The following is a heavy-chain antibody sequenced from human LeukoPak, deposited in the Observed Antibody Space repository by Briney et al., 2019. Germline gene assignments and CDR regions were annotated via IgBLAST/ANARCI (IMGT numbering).Heavy chain of an antibody. CDR2: IYYSGST. D-gene: IGHD6-13*01. CDR3: ARDGGIAAAGTSWFDP. J-gene: IGHJ5*02. CDR1: GGSISSSSYY. V-gene: IGHV4-39*07. Sequence: SETLSLTCTVSGGSISSSSYYWGWIRQPPGKGLEWIGSIYYSGSTYYNPSLKSRVTISVDTSKNQFSLKLSSVTAADTAVYYCARDGGIAAAGTSWFDPWGQGTLVTVSS.